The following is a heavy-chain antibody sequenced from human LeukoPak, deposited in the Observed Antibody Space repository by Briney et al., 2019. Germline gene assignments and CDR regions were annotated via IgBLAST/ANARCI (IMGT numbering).Heavy chain of an antibody. V-gene: IGHV1-69*04. Sequence: SVKVSRKASGGTFSSYAISWVRQAPGQGLEWMGRIIPILGIANYAQKFQGRVTITADKSTSTAYMELSSLRSEDTAVYYCARDGNYDSTPRDYWGQGTLVTVSS. J-gene: IGHJ4*02. CDR1: GGTFSSYA. CDR2: IIPILGIA. D-gene: IGHD3-22*01. CDR3: ARDGNYDSTPRDY.